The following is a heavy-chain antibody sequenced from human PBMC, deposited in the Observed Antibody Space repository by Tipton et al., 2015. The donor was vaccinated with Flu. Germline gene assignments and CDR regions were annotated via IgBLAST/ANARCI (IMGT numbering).Heavy chain of an antibody. J-gene: IGHJ6*02. CDR1: GGSISSYY. D-gene: IGHD6-13*01. Sequence: TLSLTCTVPGGSISSYYWSWIRQPPGKGLEWIGYIYYSGSTNYNPSLKSRVTISVDTSKSQFSLKLSSVTAADTAVYYCARDSAAHYGMDVWGQGTTVTVSS. CDR3: ARDSAAHYGMDV. V-gene: IGHV4-59*08. CDR2: IYYSGST.